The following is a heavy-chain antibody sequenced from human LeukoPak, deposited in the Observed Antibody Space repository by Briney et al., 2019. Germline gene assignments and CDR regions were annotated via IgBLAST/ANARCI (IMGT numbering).Heavy chain of an antibody. CDR2: IIPIFGTA. CDR1: GGTFSSYA. D-gene: IGHD6-19*01. Sequence: SVKVSCKASGGTFSSYAISWVRQAPGQGLEWMGGIIPIFGTANYAQKFQGRVTMTRDTSTSTVYMELSSLRSEDTAVYYCARSYSSGWYRMDYFDYWGQGTLVTVSS. J-gene: IGHJ4*02. CDR3: ARSYSSGWYRMDYFDY. V-gene: IGHV1-69*05.